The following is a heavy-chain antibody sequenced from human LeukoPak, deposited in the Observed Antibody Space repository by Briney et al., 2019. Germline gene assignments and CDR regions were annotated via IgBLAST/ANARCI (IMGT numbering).Heavy chain of an antibody. J-gene: IGHJ4*02. V-gene: IGHV3-21*01. CDR3: ARVLSSGTYLSIFDY. CDR1: GFTFSSYS. Sequence: GGSLRLSCAASGFTFSSYSMNWVRQAPGKGLEWVSSISISISYIYYADSVKGRFTISRDNAKKSLYLQMNSLRAEDTAVYYCARVLSSGTYLSIFDYWGQGTLVTVSS. CDR2: ISISISYI. D-gene: IGHD1-26*01.